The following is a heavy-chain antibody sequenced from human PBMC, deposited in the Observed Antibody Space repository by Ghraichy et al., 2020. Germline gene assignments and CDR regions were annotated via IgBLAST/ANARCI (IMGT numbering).Heavy chain of an antibody. V-gene: IGHV1-8*01. Sequence: ASVKVSCKASGYTFTSYDINWVRQATGQGLEWMGWMNPNSGNTGYAQKFQGRVTMTRNTSIRTAYMELSSLRSEDTAVYYCAREVVGATTGAVDYWGQGTLVTVSS. J-gene: IGHJ4*02. CDR3: AREVVGATTGAVDY. CDR2: MNPNSGNT. CDR1: GYTFTSYD. D-gene: IGHD1-26*01.